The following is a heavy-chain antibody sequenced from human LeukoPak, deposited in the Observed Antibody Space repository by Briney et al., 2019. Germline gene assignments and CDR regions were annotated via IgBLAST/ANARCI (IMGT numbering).Heavy chain of an antibody. V-gene: IGHV4-34*01. CDR3: ARGALASGSSYRPRANFDF. J-gene: IGHJ4*02. CDR1: GGSFSGYY. D-gene: IGHD3-10*01. Sequence: SETLSLTCAVYGGSFSGYYWSWIRQPPGKGLEWIGEINHSGSTNYNPSLKSRVTISVDTSKNQFSLKLSSVTAADTAVYYCARGALASGSSYRPRANFDFWGQGTLVTVSS. CDR2: INHSGST.